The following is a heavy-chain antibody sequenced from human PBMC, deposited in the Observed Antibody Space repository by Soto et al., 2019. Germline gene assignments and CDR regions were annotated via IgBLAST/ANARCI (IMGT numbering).Heavy chain of an antibody. D-gene: IGHD3-22*01. V-gene: IGHV4-34*01. CDR1: GGSFSGFY. Sequence: PSETLSLTCAVYGGSFSGFYWSWIRQPPGKGLEWIGEINHSGITGYNPSLNSRFTISIDTSKSQFSLRLKSITAADTAVYYCARVGYYDSIVFFAPFDFWAEVTLVTVS. CDR3: ARVGYYDSIVFFAPFDF. J-gene: IGHJ4*02. CDR2: INHSGIT.